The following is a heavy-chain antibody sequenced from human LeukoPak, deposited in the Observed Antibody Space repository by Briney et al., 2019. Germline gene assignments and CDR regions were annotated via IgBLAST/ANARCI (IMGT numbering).Heavy chain of an antibody. CDR3: ASSGYCSSTSCYQDDAFDI. D-gene: IGHD2-2*01. V-gene: IGHV1-18*01. J-gene: IGHJ3*02. CDR1: GYTFTSYG. Sequence: ASVKVSCKASGYTFTSYGISWVRQAPGQGLEWMGWISAYNGNTNYAQKLQGRVTMTTDTSTSTAYMELRSLRSDDTAVYYCASSGYCSSTSCYQDDAFDIWGQGTMVTVSS. CDR2: ISAYNGNT.